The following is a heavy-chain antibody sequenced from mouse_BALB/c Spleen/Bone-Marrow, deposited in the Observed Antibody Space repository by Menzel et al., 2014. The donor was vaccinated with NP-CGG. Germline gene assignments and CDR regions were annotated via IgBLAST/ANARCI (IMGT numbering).Heavy chain of an antibody. D-gene: IGHD2-3*01. Sequence: QVQLQQSGAELARPGASVKLSCKASGYTFTSYWMQWVKQRPGQGPEWIGAIYPGAGDTSYTQKFKGKATLTADKSSSTAYMQLSSWASEYSAVYDCAGEEDGYYDWDFDVWGAGTTVTVSS. CDR2: IYPGAGDT. J-gene: IGHJ1*01. CDR1: GYTFTSYW. CDR3: AGEEDGYYDWDFDV. V-gene: IGHV1-87*01.